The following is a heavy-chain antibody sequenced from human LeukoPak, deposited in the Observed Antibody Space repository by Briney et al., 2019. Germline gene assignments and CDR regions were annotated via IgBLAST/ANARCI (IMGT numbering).Heavy chain of an antibody. CDR1: GGAFSSYA. CDR3: ARGGYYDISYLDY. V-gene: IGHV1-69*01. J-gene: IGHJ4*02. D-gene: IGHD3-9*01. CDR2: IIPIFGTA. Sequence: GASVEVSCKASGGAFSSYAISWVRQAPGQGLEWMGGIIPIFGTANYAQKFQGRVTITADESTSTAYMELSSLRSEDTAVYYCARGGYYDISYLDYWGQGTLVTVSS.